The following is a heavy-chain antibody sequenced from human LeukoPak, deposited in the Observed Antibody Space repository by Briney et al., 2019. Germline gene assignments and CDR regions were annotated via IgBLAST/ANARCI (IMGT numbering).Heavy chain of an antibody. V-gene: IGHV4-59*01. J-gene: IGHJ3*02. CDR1: GVSISSSY. Sequence: SGTLSLTCSVPGVSISSSYWSWIRQPPGKRLEWIGFIHQNGNTSYNPSLKSRVTMSVDTSKNQFSLQMRSVTAADTAVYYCARGYYDGSGYSNAFDIWGQGTMVAV. CDR2: IHQNGNT. CDR3: ARGYYDGSGYSNAFDI. D-gene: IGHD3-22*01.